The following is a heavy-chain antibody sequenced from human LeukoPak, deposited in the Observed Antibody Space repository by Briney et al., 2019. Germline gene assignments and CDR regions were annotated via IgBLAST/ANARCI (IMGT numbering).Heavy chain of an antibody. V-gene: IGHV4-34*01. CDR2: INHSGST. J-gene: IGHJ4*02. D-gene: IGHD3-10*01. Sequence: SETLSLTCTVSGDSISSYYWSWIRQPPGKGLEWIGEINHSGSTNYNPSLKSRVTISVDTSKNQFSLKLSSVTAADTAVYYCASITMVRGVIRGPDYWGQGTLVTVSS. CDR1: GDSISSYY. CDR3: ASITMVRGVIRGPDY.